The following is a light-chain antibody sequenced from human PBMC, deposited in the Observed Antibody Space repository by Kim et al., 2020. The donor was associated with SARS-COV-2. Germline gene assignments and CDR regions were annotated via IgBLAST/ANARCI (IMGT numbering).Light chain of an antibody. V-gene: IGKV3-15*01. J-gene: IGKJ1*01. CDR1: QSVSST. CDR2: GAS. CDR3: QQYNNWART. Sequence: EILMTQSPSTLSVSPGERATLSCRASQSVSSTLSWYQQKPGQPPRLLIYGASTRATGITARFSGSGSGTAFTLTISSLQSEDFALYFCQQYNNWARTFGQGTKVDIK.